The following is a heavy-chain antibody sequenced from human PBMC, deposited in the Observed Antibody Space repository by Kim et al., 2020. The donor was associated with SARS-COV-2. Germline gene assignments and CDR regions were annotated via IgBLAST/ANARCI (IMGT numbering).Heavy chain of an antibody. J-gene: IGHJ6*02. CDR2: ISYDGSNK. V-gene: IGHV3-30*18. CDR3: AKGSYDYGMDV. Sequence: GGSLRLSCAASGFTFSSYGMHWVRQAPGKGLEWVAVISYDGSNKYYADSVKGRFTISRDNSKNTLYLQMNSLRAEDTAVYYCAKGSYDYGMDVWGQGTTVTVSS. CDR1: GFTFSSYG.